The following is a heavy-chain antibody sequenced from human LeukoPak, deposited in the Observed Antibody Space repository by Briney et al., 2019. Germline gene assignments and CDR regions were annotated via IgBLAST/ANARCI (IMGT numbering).Heavy chain of an antibody. D-gene: IGHD3-3*01. CDR2: IYPGDSGT. Sequence: GESLKISCKGSGYSFTSYWIGWVRQMPGKGLEWMGIIYPGDSGTRYSPSFQGQVTISADKSISTAYLQWSSLKASDTAMYYCARIRHYDFWSGYYRYYFDYWGQGTLVTVSS. CDR1: GYSFTSYW. V-gene: IGHV5-51*01. CDR3: ARIRHYDFWSGYYRYYFDY. J-gene: IGHJ4*02.